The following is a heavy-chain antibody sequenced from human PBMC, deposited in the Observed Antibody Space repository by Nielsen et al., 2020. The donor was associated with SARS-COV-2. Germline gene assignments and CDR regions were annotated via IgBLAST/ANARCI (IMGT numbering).Heavy chain of an antibody. Sequence: SETLSLTCTVSGGSISSRSYYWSWIRQHPGKGLEWIGYIFYSGSAYYNPSPKSRVAISVDTFKSQFSLRLTSVTAADTAVYYCARVLDYSHYVSSYFYYYMDVWGKGTTVTVSS. V-gene: IGHV4-31*03. CDR1: GGSISSRSYY. D-gene: IGHD4-11*01. CDR2: IFYSGSA. J-gene: IGHJ6*03. CDR3: ARVLDYSHYVSSYFYYYMDV.